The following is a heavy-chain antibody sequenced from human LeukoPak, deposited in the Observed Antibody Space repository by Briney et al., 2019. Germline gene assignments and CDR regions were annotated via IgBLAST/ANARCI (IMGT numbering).Heavy chain of an antibody. J-gene: IGHJ6*03. V-gene: IGHV7-4-1*02. D-gene: IGHD2-8*01. CDR3: ARGIGIGVVLMVHGNMDV. CDR1: GYSFTTYG. CDR2: INTDTGKP. Sequence: ASVKVSCKASGYSFTTYGIYWVRQAPGQGLEWMGWINTDTGKPTYAQGFTGRSVLSLDTSVTTAYLQISSLKAEDTAVYYCARGIGIGVVLMVHGNMDVWGKGTTVTVSS.